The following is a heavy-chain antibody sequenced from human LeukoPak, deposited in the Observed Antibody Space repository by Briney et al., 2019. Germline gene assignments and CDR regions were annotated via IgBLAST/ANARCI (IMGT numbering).Heavy chain of an antibody. CDR2: LSGSGNSI. D-gene: IGHD5-24*01. J-gene: IGHJ6*02. V-gene: IGHV3-23*01. CDR1: VFTFSNYA. CDR3: ALSVEKVTIYYYAIDV. Sequence: PGGSLRLSCVASVFTFSNYAMSWGRQAPGKGLEWVAGLSGSGNSIFYADSVKGRFTISRDNSENTLYLHMNSLRVEDTAVYYCALSVEKVTIYYYAIDVSGQGTTVTVSS.